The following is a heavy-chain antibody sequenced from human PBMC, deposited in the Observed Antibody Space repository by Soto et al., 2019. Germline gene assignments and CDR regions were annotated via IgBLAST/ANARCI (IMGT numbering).Heavy chain of an antibody. J-gene: IGHJ6*02. CDR2: INPNSGGT. CDR1: GYTFTGYY. Sequence: VASVKVSCKASGYTFTGYYMHWVRQAPGQGLEWMGWINPNSGGTNYAQKFQGWVTMTRDTSISTAYMELSRLRSDDTAVYYCARDRTEPYGDNVPAANGMDVWGHGTTVTVSS. V-gene: IGHV1-2*04. CDR3: ARDRTEPYGDNVPAANGMDV. D-gene: IGHD4-17*01.